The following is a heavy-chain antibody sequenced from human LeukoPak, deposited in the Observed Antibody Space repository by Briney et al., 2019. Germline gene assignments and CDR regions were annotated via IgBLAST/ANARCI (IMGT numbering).Heavy chain of an antibody. CDR1: GFTFSSYA. V-gene: IGHV3-23*01. CDR2: TSGSGGST. CDR3: AKVKLENYGSPDDY. J-gene: IGHJ4*02. D-gene: IGHD3-10*01. Sequence: PGGSLRLSCAASGFTFSSYAMSWVRQAPGKGLEWVSATSGSGGSTYYADSVKGRFTISRDNSKNTLYLQMNSLRAEDTAVYYCAKVKLENYGSPDDYWGQGTLVTVSS.